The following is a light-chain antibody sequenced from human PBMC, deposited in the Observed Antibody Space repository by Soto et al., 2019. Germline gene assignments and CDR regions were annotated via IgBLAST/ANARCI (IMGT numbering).Light chain of an antibody. CDR2: DAS. CDR3: RQYNSYSRT. V-gene: IGKV1-5*01. J-gene: IGKJ4*01. Sequence: DVQLTQSPSSRSASVGDRVTITCRASQTISSWLAWYPQTPGKAPKMLIYDASTLDSGVPSRFSGSGSGTEFTLMISSLQPDDFATYYCRQYNSYSRTFGGGTKVDI. CDR1: QTISSW.